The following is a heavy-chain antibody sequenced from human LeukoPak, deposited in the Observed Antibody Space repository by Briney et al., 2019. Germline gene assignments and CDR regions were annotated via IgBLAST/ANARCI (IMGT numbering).Heavy chain of an antibody. CDR3: ARDRGFWSGYDLDY. J-gene: IGHJ4*02. CDR1: GGSFSGYY. V-gene: IGHV4-34*01. CDR2: INHSGST. Sequence: PSETLSLTCAVYGGSFSGYYWSWLRQPPGKGLEWIGEINHSGSTNYNPSLKSRVTISVDTSKNQFSLKLSSVTAADTAVYYCARDRGFWSGYDLDYWGQGTLVTVSS. D-gene: IGHD3-3*01.